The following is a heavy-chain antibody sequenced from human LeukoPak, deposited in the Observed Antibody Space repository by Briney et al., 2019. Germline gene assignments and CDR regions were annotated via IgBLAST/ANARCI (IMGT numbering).Heavy chain of an antibody. Sequence: PSETLSLTCTVSGYSISSGYYWGWIRQPPGKGLEWIGSIYHSGSTYYNPSLKSRVTISVDTSKNQFSLKLSSVTAADTAVYYCASLCSGGSCYPFDYWGQGTLVTVSS. CDR1: GYSISSGYY. CDR3: ASLCSGGSCYPFDY. J-gene: IGHJ4*02. CDR2: IYHSGST. D-gene: IGHD2-15*01. V-gene: IGHV4-38-2*02.